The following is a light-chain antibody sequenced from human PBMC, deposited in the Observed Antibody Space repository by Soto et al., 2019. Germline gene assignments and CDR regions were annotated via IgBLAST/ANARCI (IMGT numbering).Light chain of an antibody. Sequence: EIVMTQSPATLSVSPGERATLSCRASQSVSSNLAWYQQKPGQAPRLLIYGASTRATGIPTRFSGSGSGTESTLNISSLQSEDFAVSYCQQYNKWPPWSFDQGTKVEIK. CDR1: QSVSSN. CDR3: QQYNKWPPWS. CDR2: GAS. J-gene: IGKJ1*01. V-gene: IGKV3-15*01.